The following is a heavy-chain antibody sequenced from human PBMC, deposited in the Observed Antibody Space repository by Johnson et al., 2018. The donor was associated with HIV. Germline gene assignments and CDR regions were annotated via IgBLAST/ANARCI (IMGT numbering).Heavy chain of an antibody. Sequence: MLLVESGGGLVQPGGSLRLSCAASGLIFSRSWIHWVRQAPGKGLVWVSRTNSDGSTTNYADSVKGRFTISRANAKNSLFLQMNSLSAEDTALYYCARHRRGYPTSPGGFGAFDIWGQGTMFTVSA. V-gene: IGHV3-74*01. D-gene: IGHD3-10*01. CDR1: GLIFSRSW. J-gene: IGHJ3*02. CDR2: TNSDGSTT. CDR3: ARHRRGYPTSPGGFGAFDI.